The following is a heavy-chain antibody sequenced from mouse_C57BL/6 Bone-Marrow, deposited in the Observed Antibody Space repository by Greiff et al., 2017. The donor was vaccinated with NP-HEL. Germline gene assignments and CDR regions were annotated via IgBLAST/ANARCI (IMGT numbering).Heavy chain of an antibody. Sequence: QVQLQQSGAELARPGASVKLSCKASGYTFTSYGISWVKQRTGQGLEWIGEIYPRSGNTYYNEKFKGKATLTADKSSSTAYMELSSLTSEDSAVYCCARGGGGRYALDYWGQGTLVTVSA. CDR2: IYPRSGNT. CDR3: ARGGGGRYALDY. J-gene: IGHJ4*01. CDR1: GYTFTSYG. V-gene: IGHV1-81*01.